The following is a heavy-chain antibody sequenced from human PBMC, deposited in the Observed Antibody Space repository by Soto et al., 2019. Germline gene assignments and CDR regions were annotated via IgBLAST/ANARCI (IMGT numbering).Heavy chain of an antibody. V-gene: IGHV1-69*05. CDR2: IIPIFGTA. J-gene: IGHJ5*02. CDR3: ARELTTYYATNWFDP. D-gene: IGHD3-3*01. CDR1: GGTFSSYA. Sequence: SVKVSCKASGGTFSSYAISWVRQAPGQGLEWMGGIIPIFGTANYAQKFQGRVTITTDESTSTAYMELSSLRSEDTAVYYCARELTTYYATNWFDPWGQGTLVTVSS.